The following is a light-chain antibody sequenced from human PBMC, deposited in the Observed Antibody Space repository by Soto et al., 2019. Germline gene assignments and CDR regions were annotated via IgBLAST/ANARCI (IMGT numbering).Light chain of an antibody. Sequence: SYELTQPPSVSVSPGQTASITCSGDKMGDKYVCWYQQKSGQSPVLVIFQDDKRPSGIPERFYGSHSGNTATLTISGTQAMDEADYFCQAWDTSTFIFGSGTKLTVL. CDR2: QDD. J-gene: IGLJ1*01. V-gene: IGLV3-1*01. CDR1: KMGDKY. CDR3: QAWDTSTFI.